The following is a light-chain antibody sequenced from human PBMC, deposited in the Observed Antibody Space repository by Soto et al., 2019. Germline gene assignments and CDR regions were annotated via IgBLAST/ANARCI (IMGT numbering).Light chain of an antibody. V-gene: IGLV2-23*02. CDR2: EVT. J-gene: IGLJ1*01. CDR3: CSYAGSSNYV. CDR1: SSDVGSYNL. Sequence: QPVLTQPASVSGSPGQSITISCTGSSSDVGSYNLVSWYQQHPGKAPKIMIYEVTKRPSGVSNRFSGSKSGNTASLTISGLQAEDEADYYCCSYAGSSNYVFGTGTKLTVL.